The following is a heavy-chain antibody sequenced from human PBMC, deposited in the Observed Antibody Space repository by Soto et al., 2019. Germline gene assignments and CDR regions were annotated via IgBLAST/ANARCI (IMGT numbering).Heavy chain of an antibody. J-gene: IGHJ6*02. CDR1: GFTFSSYA. CDR2: ISYDGSNK. V-gene: IGHV3-30-3*01. CDR3: ARDIVATIRSDGMDV. D-gene: IGHD5-12*01. Sequence: HPGGSLRLSCAASGFTFSSYAMHWVRQAPGKGLEWVAVISYDGSNKYYADSVKGRFTISRDNSKNTLYLQMNSLRAEDTAVYYCARDIVATIRSDGMDVWGQGTTVTVSS.